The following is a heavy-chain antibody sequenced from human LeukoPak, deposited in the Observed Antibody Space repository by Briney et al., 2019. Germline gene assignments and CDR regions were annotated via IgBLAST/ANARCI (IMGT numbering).Heavy chain of an antibody. CDR2: INHSGST. CDR1: GGSFSGYY. V-gene: IGHV4-34*01. J-gene: IGHJ4*02. D-gene: IGHD3-10*01. CDR3: ARGLKTHSGSYYSESTY. Sequence: SETLSLTCAVYGGSFSGYYWSWIRQPPGKGLEWIGEINHSGSTNYNPSLKSRVTISVDTSKNQFSLKLSSVTAADTAVYYCARGLKTHSGSYYSESTYWGQGTLVTVSS.